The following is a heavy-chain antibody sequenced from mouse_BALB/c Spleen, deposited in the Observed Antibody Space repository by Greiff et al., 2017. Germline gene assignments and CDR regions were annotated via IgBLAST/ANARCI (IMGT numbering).Heavy chain of an antibody. Sequence: EVHLVESGPGLVKPSQSLSLTCSVTGYSITSGYYWNWIRQFPGNKLEWMGYISYDGSNNYNPSLKNRISITRDTSKNQFFLKLNSVTTEDTATYYCARGQLLRLAWFAYWGQGTLVTVSA. V-gene: IGHV3-6*02. J-gene: IGHJ3*01. D-gene: IGHD1-1*01. CDR1: GYSITSGYY. CDR3: ARGQLLRLAWFAY. CDR2: ISYDGSN.